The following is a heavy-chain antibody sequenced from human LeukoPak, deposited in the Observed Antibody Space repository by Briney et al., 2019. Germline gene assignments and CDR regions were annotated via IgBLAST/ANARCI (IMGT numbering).Heavy chain of an antibody. V-gene: IGHV3-23*01. CDR1: GFAINNYA. CDR3: ARDLTGAVFDF. CDR2: IGTGGGT. D-gene: IGHD1-26*01. Sequence: PGGSLRLSCAASGFAINNYAMNWVRQAPGKGLEWVSVIGTGGGTVYADSVKGRFTISRDNAKNTVYLQMNSLRAEDTAVYYCARDLTGAVFDFWGQGTLVTVSS. J-gene: IGHJ4*02.